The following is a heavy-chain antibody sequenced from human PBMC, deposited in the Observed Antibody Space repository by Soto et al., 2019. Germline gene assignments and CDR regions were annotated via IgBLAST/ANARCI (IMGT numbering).Heavy chain of an antibody. CDR3: ARAGEPWMGEPFDY. Sequence: QVQLQESGPGLVKPSQTLSLTCTVSGGSISSGDYYWSWIRQPPGKGLEWIGYIYYGGSTYSNPSLKSRVTXXVXTXXNQFSLKLSSVTAADTAVYYCARAGEPWMGEPFDYWGQGTLVTVSS. J-gene: IGHJ4*02. CDR1: GGSISSGDYY. CDR2: IYYGGST. D-gene: IGHD3-16*01. V-gene: IGHV4-30-4*01.